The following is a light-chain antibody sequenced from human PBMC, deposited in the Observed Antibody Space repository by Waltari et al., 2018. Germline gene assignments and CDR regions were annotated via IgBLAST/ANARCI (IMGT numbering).Light chain of an antibody. CDR1: SNTVGDYNF. J-gene: IGLJ2*01. Sequence: QSALTPPPSASGSPGQSVTISCTGTSNTVGDYNFVSWYQHHPGKVPRLKIYEVSKRAPGQPYRFSGAKAGNTASLTISGLGTEDEAIYYCTSYVAFVHFAAFGGGNKLTVL. V-gene: IGLV2-8*01. CDR2: EVS. CDR3: TSYVAFVHFAA.